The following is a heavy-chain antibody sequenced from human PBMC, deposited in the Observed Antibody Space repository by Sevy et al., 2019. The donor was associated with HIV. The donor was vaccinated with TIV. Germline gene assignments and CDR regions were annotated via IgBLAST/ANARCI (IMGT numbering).Heavy chain of an antibody. CDR2: ISAYNGDT. CDR3: AREYYDFWSGYYRRDAFDS. CDR1: GYTYTSYG. Sequence: ASVKVSCKASGYTYTSYGISWVRQAPGQGLEWMGWISAYNGDTNYAQKLQGRVTMTTDTSTSTADMELTSLRSDDTAVYFCAREYYDFWSGYYRRDAFDSWGQGTRVTVSS. J-gene: IGHJ3*02. V-gene: IGHV1-18*01. D-gene: IGHD3-3*01.